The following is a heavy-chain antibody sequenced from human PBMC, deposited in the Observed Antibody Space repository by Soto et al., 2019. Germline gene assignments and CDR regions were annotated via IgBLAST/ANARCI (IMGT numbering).Heavy chain of an antibody. CDR1: GGTVSSSHW. CDR2: VYHTGDT. Sequence: SQTLSLTCGVSGGTVSSSHWWNWVRQSPSRGLEWIGNVYHTGDTNFNPSLQSRVTFSVDKSKNQFSLKLSSVTAADTAVYYCASREGSGSTPFDYWGQGTLVTVSP. D-gene: IGHD3-10*01. CDR3: ASREGSGSTPFDY. J-gene: IGHJ4*02. V-gene: IGHV4-4*02.